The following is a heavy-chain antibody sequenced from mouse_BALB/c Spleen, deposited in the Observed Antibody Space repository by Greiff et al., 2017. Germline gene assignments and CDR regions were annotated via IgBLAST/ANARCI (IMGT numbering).Heavy chain of an antibody. CDR1: GYSITSDYA. J-gene: IGHJ4*01. CDR2: ISYSGST. D-gene: IGHD2-4*01. V-gene: IGHV3-2*02. CDR3: ARWDDYPLYAMDY. Sequence: DVQLQESGPGLVKPSQSLSLTCTVTGYSITSDYAWNWIRQFPGNKLEWMGYISYSGSTSYNPSLKSRISITRDTSKNQFFLQLNSVTTEDTATYYCARWDDYPLYAMDYWGQGTSVTVSS.